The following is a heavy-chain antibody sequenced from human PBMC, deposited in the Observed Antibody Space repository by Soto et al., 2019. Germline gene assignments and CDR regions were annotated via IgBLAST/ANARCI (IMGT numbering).Heavy chain of an antibody. V-gene: IGHV4-59*01. D-gene: IGHD3-3*01. CDR2: IYYSGST. CDR3: ARGTTIFGVVRRRYFDY. Sequence: SETLSLTCTVSGGSISSYYWSWIRQPPGKGLEWIGYIYYSGSTNYNPSLKSRVTISVDTSKNQFSLKLSSVTAADTAVYYCARGTTIFGVVRRRYFDYWGQGTLVTVSS. J-gene: IGHJ4*02. CDR1: GGSISSYY.